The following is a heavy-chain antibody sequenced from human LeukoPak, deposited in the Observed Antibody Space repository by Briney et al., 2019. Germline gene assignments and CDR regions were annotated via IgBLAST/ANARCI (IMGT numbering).Heavy chain of an antibody. Sequence: QPGGSLRLSCAASGFNFNIYTMSWVRQAQGKGLEWISAVGSGGTRYYADSVKGRFTISRDNSANTVSLQMDSLRADDTAMHYCAKMRGMPREAYHFDRWGQGTLVAVSS. V-gene: IGHV3-23*01. J-gene: IGHJ4*02. D-gene: IGHD1-26*01. CDR3: AKMRGMPREAYHFDR. CDR1: GFNFNIYT. CDR2: VGSGGTR.